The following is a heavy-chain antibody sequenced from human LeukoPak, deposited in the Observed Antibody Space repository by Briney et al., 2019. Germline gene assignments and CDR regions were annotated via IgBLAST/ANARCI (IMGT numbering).Heavy chain of an antibody. D-gene: IGHD1-1*01. V-gene: IGHV1-46*03. J-gene: IGHJ3*01. CDR3: ASFHDTPDALGV. Sequence: SVKVSCKASGFTFTSYYIHWVRQAPGQGLEWMGIFSPSGGSRTYARKFKGRVTMTGDTSTNTQYMDLSRLRSEDTAVYYCASFHDTPDALGVWGQGTMVTVSS. CDR1: GFTFTSYY. CDR2: FSPSGGSR.